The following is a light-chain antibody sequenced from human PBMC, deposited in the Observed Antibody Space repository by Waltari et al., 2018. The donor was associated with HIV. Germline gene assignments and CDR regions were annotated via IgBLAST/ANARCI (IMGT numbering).Light chain of an antibody. V-gene: IGLV1-51*01. J-gene: IGLJ3*02. CDR1: SSNIGTVY. CDR3: GTWDRSLGGGV. Sequence: QSVLTQPPSVSAAPGQKVAISCSVSSSNIGTVYVSWYQHVPGSAPKLLIYDNDKRPSGTPDRFSGSKSGTSATLDITGLQTGDGADYYCGTWDRSLGGGVFGGGTKLTVL. CDR2: DND.